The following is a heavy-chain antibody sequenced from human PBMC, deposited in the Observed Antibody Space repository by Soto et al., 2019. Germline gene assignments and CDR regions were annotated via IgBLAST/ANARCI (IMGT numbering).Heavy chain of an antibody. CDR2: MNPNSGNT. V-gene: IGHV1-8*01. Sequence: QVQLVQSGAEVKKPGASVKVSCKASGYTFTSYDINWVRQATGQGLEWMGWMNPNSGNTGYAQKFQGRVTMTRNTSISTAYMELSSLRSEDTAMYYCARGINYYGSGDEALDIWGQGTMVTVSS. CDR3: ARGINYYGSGDEALDI. D-gene: IGHD3-10*01. CDR1: GYTFTSYD. J-gene: IGHJ3*02.